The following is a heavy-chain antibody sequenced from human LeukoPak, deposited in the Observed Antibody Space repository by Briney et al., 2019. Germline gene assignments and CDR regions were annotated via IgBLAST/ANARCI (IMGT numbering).Heavy chain of an antibody. CDR3: TRPVTYYYDSSGYGMIDY. Sequence: PGGSLRLSCTASGFTFGDYAMSWFRQAPGKGLEWVGFIRSKAYGGTTEYAASVKGRFTISRDDSKSIAYLQMNSLKTEDTAVYYCTRPVTYYYDSSGYGMIDYWGQGTLVTVSS. D-gene: IGHD3-22*01. J-gene: IGHJ4*02. V-gene: IGHV3-49*03. CDR2: IRSKAYGGTT. CDR1: GFTFGDYA.